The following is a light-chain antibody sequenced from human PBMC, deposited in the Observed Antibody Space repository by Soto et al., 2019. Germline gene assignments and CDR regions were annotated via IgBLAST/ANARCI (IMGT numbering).Light chain of an antibody. V-gene: IGKV3-20*01. CDR1: QSVSSSY. Sequence: EIVLTQSPGTLSLSPGERATLSCRSSQSVSSSYLAWYQQKPGQAPRLLIYGASSRATGIPDRFSGSGSGTDFTLTISSLQPEDFATYYCQQSYSTPITFGQGTRLENK. J-gene: IGKJ5*01. CDR2: GAS. CDR3: QQSYSTPIT.